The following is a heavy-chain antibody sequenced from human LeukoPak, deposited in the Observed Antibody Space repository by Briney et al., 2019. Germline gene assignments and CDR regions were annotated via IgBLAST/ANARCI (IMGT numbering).Heavy chain of an antibody. Sequence: SETLSLTCAVYGGSFSGYYWSWIRQPPGKGLEWIGEINHSGSTNYNPSLKSRVTISVDTSKNQFSLKLSSVTAADTAVYYRARLRGSYGGDAFDIWGQGTMVTVSS. V-gene: IGHV4-34*01. CDR2: INHSGST. D-gene: IGHD1-26*01. CDR1: GGSFSGYY. CDR3: ARLRGSYGGDAFDI. J-gene: IGHJ3*02.